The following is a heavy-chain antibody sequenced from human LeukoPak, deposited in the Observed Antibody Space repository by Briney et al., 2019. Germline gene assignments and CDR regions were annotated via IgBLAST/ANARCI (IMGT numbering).Heavy chain of an antibody. Sequence: AAVKLSCKASGYTFTNYYIHWVRQAPGQGLEWMGWMNPNSGDTNSAQSFQGRVTMTRETSISTAYMELSRLRFDDTAVYYCARVRRYYYGMDVWGQATTDTVSS. CDR2: MNPNSGDT. CDR1: GYTFTNYY. J-gene: IGHJ6*02. V-gene: IGHV1-2*02. CDR3: ARVRRYYYGMDV.